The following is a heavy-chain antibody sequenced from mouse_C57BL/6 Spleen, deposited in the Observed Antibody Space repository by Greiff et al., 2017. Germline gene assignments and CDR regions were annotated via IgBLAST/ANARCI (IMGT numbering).Heavy chain of an antibody. CDR3: ARSNYYGSKYYFDY. J-gene: IGHJ2*01. D-gene: IGHD1-1*01. CDR1: GYAFTNYL. CDR2: INPGSGGT. V-gene: IGHV1-54*01. Sequence: QVHVKQSGAELVRPGTSVKVSCKASGYAFTNYLIEWVKQRPGQGLEWIGVINPGSGGTNYNEKFKGKATLTADKSSSTAYMQLSSLTSEDSAFYFCARSNYYGSKYYFDYWGQGTTLTVSS.